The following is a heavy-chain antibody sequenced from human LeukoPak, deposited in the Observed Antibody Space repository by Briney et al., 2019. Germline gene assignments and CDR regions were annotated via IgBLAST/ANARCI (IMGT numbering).Heavy chain of an antibody. CDR1: GYTFTSYY. J-gene: IGHJ6*03. V-gene: IGHV1-46*01. D-gene: IGHD2-2*01. CDR2: INPSGGST. CDR3: ARASQEHIVVVPAATYYYYYMDV. Sequence: ASVKVSCKASGYTFTSYYMHWVRQAPGQGLEWMGIINPSGGSTSYAQKFQGRVTMTRDTSTSTVYMELSSLRSEDTAVYYCARASQEHIVVVPAATYYYYYMDVWGKGTTVTVSS.